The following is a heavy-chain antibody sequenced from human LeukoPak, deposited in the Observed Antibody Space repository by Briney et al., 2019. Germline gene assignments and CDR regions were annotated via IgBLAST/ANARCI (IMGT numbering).Heavy chain of an antibody. V-gene: IGHV4-39*01. CDR3: ARLRTGYYYYYMDV. D-gene: IGHD3/OR15-3a*01. Sequence: SETLSLTCTVSGGSISSSSYYLGWIRQPPGKGLEWIGSIYYSGSTNYNLSLKSRVTISVDTSKNQFSLKLSSVTAADTAVYYCARLRTGYYYYYMDVWGKGTTVTVSS. CDR1: GGSISSSSYY. J-gene: IGHJ6*03. CDR2: IYYSGST.